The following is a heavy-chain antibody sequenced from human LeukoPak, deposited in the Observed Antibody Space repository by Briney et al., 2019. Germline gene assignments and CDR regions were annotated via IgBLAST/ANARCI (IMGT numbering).Heavy chain of an antibody. CDR2: ISGSGGST. CDR1: GFTFSSYA. CDR3: AKDLYDSSGYYYGFFDY. J-gene: IGHJ4*02. D-gene: IGHD3-22*01. V-gene: IGHV3-23*01. Sequence: PGGSLRLSCAASGFTFSSYAMSWVRQAPGKGLEWVSAISGSGGSTYYADSVKGRFTISRDNSKNTLYLQMNSLRAEDTAVYYCAKDLYDSSGYYYGFFDYRGQGTLVTVSS.